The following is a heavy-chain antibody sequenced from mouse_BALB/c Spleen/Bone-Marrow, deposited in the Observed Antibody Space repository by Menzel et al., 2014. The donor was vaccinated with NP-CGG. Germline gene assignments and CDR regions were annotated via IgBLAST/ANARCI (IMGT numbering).Heavy chain of an antibody. V-gene: IGHV4-1*02. CDR2: INPDSSTI. CDR3: ARPGYYGDQDV. CDR1: GFDFSRYW. Sequence: DVMLVESGGGLVQPGGSLKLSCAASGFDFSRYWMTWVRQAPGKGLEWIGEINPDSSTINYTPSLKEKFIISRDNAKNTLYLQISKVRSEDTAVYYCARPGYYGDQDVWGAGTTVTVSS. J-gene: IGHJ1*01. D-gene: IGHD1-2*01.